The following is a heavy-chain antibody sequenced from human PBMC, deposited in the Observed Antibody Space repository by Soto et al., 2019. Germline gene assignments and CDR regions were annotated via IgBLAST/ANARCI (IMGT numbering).Heavy chain of an antibody. D-gene: IGHD3-22*01. CDR2: ISYDGSNK. J-gene: IGHJ4*02. CDR3: AREYYYDSSGYYNGLGY. V-gene: IGHV3-30-3*01. Sequence: GGSLRLSCAASGFTFSSYAMHWVRQAPGKGLEWVAVISYDGSNKYYADSVKGRFTIPRDNSKNTLYLQMNSLRAEDTAVYYCAREYYYDSSGYYNGLGYWGQGTLVTVSS. CDR1: GFTFSSYA.